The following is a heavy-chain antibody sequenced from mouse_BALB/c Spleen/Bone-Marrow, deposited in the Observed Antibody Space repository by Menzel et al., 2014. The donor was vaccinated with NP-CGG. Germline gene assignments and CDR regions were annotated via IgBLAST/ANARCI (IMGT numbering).Heavy chain of an antibody. J-gene: IGHJ1*01. CDR3: VFLGYYGYFYV. CDR1: GFDFSRYW. CDR2: INPDSSTI. Sequence: EVQGVESGGGLVQPGGSLKFSCAASGFDFSRYWMSWVRQAPGKGLEWIGEINPDSSTINYTPSLKDKFIISRDNAKNTLYLQMSKVRSEDTALYYCVFLGYYGYFYVWGAGTTVTVSS. V-gene: IGHV4-1*02. D-gene: IGHD2-2*01.